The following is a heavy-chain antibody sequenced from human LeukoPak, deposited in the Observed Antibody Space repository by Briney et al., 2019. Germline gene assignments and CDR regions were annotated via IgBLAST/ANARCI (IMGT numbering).Heavy chain of an antibody. CDR1: GFTFSSYS. V-gene: IGHV3-21*04. CDR2: ISSSSSYI. CDR3: AKSGRAGSYRLNAFDI. J-gene: IGHJ3*02. Sequence: PGGSLRLSCAASGFTFSSYSMNWVRQAPGKGLEWVSSISSSSSYIYYADSVKGRFTISRDNAKNSLYLQMNSLRAEDTAVYYCAKSGRAGSYRLNAFDIWGQGTMVTVSS. D-gene: IGHD3-16*02.